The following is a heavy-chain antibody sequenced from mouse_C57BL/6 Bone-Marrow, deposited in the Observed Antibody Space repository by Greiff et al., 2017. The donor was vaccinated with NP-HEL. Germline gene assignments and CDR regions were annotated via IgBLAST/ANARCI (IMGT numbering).Heavy chain of an antibody. CDR2: IWSGGST. D-gene: IGHD2-1*01. V-gene: IGHV2-2*01. CDR3: ARNHYGNYGYYAMDY. Sequence: VQLVESGPGLVQPSQSLSITCTVSGFSLTSSGVHWVRQSPGKGLEWLGVIWSGGSTDYNAAFISRLSISKDNSKSQVFFKMNSLQADDTAIYYCARNHYGNYGYYAMDYWGQGTSVTVSS. J-gene: IGHJ4*01. CDR1: GFSLTSSG.